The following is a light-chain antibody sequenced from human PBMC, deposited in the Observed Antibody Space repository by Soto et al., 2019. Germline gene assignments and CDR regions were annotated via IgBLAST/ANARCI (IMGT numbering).Light chain of an antibody. CDR2: GAS. CDR3: QQFDSSVT. Sequence: EIVLTQSPGSLSLSPGERATLSCRASQSVSSTFFAWYQQRPGQAPRLLMYGASSRATGIPERFSGSGSGTDFTLTISRLEPEDFAVYYCQQFDSSVTFGQGIKVEVK. V-gene: IGKV3-20*01. J-gene: IGKJ1*01. CDR1: QSVSSTF.